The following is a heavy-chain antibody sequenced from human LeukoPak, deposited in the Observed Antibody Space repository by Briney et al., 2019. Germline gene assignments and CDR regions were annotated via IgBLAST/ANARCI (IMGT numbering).Heavy chain of an antibody. V-gene: IGHV3-21*01. CDR3: ARAAYCGGDCYSEGEHFDY. Sequence: GGSLRLSCAASGFTFSSYSMNWVRQAPGKGPEWVSSISNSGYSIYYADSVKGRFTISRDNAKNSLYLQMNSLRAEDTAVYYCARAAYCGGDCYSEGEHFDYWGQGTLVTVS. D-gene: IGHD2-21*02. CDR1: GFTFSSYS. J-gene: IGHJ4*02. CDR2: ISNSGYSI.